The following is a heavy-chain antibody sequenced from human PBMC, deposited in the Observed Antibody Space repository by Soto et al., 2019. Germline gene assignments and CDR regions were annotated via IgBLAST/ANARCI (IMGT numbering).Heavy chain of an antibody. CDR3: ARKSGRDCHSVGGCVSLDV. CDR2: IDPLSERT. D-gene: IGHD2-15*01. Sequence: QVQLVQSGAEVKKPGSSLKVSCKVFGETLNSNPIGWVRQAPGQGLEWVGGIDPLSERTNYAQELQGRVTVTADGSTSTVYMELSNLKSDDTAVYYCARKSGRDCHSVGGCVSLDVWGQGSLITVSS. V-gene: IGHV1-69*01. CDR1: GETLNSNP. J-gene: IGHJ4*02.